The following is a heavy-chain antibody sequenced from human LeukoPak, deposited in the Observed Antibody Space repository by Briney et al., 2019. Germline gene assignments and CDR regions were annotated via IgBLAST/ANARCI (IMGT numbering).Heavy chain of an antibody. J-gene: IGHJ6*02. Sequence: GESLKISCKGSGYSFTNYWIGWVRQMPGKGLEWMGIIYPGDSDARYSPSFQGQVTISAEKSISTAYLQWSSLKASDTAMYYCARQANEGAFRTRNVYYGMDVWGQGTTVTVSS. V-gene: IGHV5-51*01. CDR3: ARQANEGAFRTRNVYYGMDV. CDR2: IYPGDSDA. CDR1: GYSFTNYW. D-gene: IGHD1-1*01.